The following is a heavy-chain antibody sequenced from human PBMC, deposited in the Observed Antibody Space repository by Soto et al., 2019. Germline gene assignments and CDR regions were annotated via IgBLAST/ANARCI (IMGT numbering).Heavy chain of an antibody. V-gene: IGHV1-3*01. CDR3: ARSIVVVTALDY. J-gene: IGHJ4*02. CDR2: INAGNGNT. Sequence: ASVKVSCKASGYTFTSYAMHWVRQAPGQRLEWMGWINAGNGNTKYSQKFQGRVTITRDTSASTAYMELSSPRSEDTAVYYCARSIVVVTALDYWGQGTLVTVSS. CDR1: GYTFTSYA. D-gene: IGHD2-21*02.